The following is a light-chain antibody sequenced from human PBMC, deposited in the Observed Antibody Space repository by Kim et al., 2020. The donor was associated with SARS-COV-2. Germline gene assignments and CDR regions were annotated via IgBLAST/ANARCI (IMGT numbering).Light chain of an antibody. CDR3: LQTYTSPRT. Sequence: IQMTQSPSSLSASLGDRVTITCRASESISIYLDWYQQKPGKAPKLLIYTASTLQSGVPPRFTGAGSGTTFTLTINSLQPEDVASYFCLQTYTSPRTFGQGTKVDIK. V-gene: IGKV1-39*01. J-gene: IGKJ1*01. CDR2: TAS. CDR1: ESISIY.